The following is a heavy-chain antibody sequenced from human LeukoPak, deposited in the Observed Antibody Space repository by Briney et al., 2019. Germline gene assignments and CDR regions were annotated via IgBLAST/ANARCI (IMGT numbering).Heavy chain of an antibody. CDR2: TNHNGEAI. J-gene: IGHJ4*02. D-gene: IGHD3-9*01. CDR3: ARDYDWAFDF. V-gene: IGHV3-48*02. CDR1: GFPFSSHV. Sequence: GGSLRLSCAASGFPFSSHVLSWVRQAPGKGLEWIAYTNHNGEAIYYPDFVKGRFIISRDNAKNSLFLQMNDLRDEDTAVYYCARDYDWAFDFWGQGARVTVSS.